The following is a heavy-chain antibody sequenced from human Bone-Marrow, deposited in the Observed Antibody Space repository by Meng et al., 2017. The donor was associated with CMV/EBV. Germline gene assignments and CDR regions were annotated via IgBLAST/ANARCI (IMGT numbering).Heavy chain of an antibody. CDR1: GFTFSSYW. Sequence: GGSLRLSCAASGFTFSSYWMHWVRQAPGKGLVWVSRINSDGSSTSYADSVKGRFTISRDNAKTTLYMQMNSLRAEDTAVYYCAREGNADYEHYYYYYYGMDVWGQGTTVTVSS. CDR2: INSDGSST. D-gene: IGHD4-17*01. V-gene: IGHV3-74*01. CDR3: AREGNADYEHYYYYYYGMDV. J-gene: IGHJ6*02.